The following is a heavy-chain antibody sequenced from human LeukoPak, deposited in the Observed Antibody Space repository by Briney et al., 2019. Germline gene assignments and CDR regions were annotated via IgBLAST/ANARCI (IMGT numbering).Heavy chain of an antibody. D-gene: IGHD1-26*01. CDR1: GYTSTGYY. CDR2: INPNSGGT. J-gene: IGHJ4*02. Sequence: ASVKVSCKASGYTSTGYYMHWVRQAPGQGLEWMGWINPNSGGTNYAQKLQGRVTMTTDTSTSTAYMELRSLRSDDTAVYYCARDGLVGAKERFDYWGQGTLVTVSS. V-gene: IGHV1-2*02. CDR3: ARDGLVGAKERFDY.